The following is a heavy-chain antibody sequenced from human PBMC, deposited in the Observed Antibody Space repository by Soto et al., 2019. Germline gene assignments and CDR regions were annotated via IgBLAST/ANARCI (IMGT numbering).Heavy chain of an antibody. Sequence: SATLSLTCTVSGGSISSYYWSWIRQPPGKGLEWIGYIYYSGSTNYNPSLKSRVTISVDTSKDQFSLKLSSVTAADTAVYYCVRDRYSSGWLDYWGQGTLVTVSS. J-gene: IGHJ4*02. D-gene: IGHD6-19*01. CDR1: GGSISSYY. CDR3: VRDRYSSGWLDY. V-gene: IGHV4-59*01. CDR2: IYYSGST.